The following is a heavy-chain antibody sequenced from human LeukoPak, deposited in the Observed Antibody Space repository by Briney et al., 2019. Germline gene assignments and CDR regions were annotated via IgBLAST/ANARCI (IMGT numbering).Heavy chain of an antibody. CDR1: GYTLTSYY. D-gene: IGHD3-10*01. CDR3: ARGRLPYYYGSGSYYNEGVPGDY. Sequence: GASVKVSCKASGYTLTSYYMHWVRQAPGQGLEWMGIINPSGGSTSYAQKFQGRVTMTRDTSTSTVYMELSSLRSEDTAVYYCARGRLPYYYGSGSYYNEGVPGDYWGQGTLVTVSS. CDR2: INPSGGST. V-gene: IGHV1-46*01. J-gene: IGHJ4*02.